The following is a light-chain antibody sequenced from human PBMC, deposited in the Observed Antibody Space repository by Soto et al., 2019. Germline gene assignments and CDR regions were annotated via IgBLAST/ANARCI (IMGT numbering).Light chain of an antibody. CDR3: SSYAGSIVV. CDR1: NSDIGAYNY. CDR2: QVT. Sequence: QSALTQPPSASGSPGQSVTISCTGTNSDIGAYNYVSWYRQYPDKAPKLLVYQVTKRPSGVPDRFSGSKSGNTAALTVSGLQAEDEAVYYCSSYAGSIVVFGGGTKLTVL. V-gene: IGLV2-8*01. J-gene: IGLJ2*01.